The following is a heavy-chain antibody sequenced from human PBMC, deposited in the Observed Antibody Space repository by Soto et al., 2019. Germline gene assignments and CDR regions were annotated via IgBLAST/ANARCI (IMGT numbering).Heavy chain of an antibody. D-gene: IGHD3-10*01. V-gene: IGHV4-59*08. CDR2: IDNNGGT. CDR3: VRQGFGALHGLVDV. Sequence: QVQLQESGPGLVKPSDTLSLTCTVSGDSVSSYKWSWIRQTPGKGLEWIGNIDNNGGTSYNPSIRSRVTMSVDTSTKQFSLRLNAVTAADTAVYYGVRQGFGALHGLVDVWGQGTTVTVSS. J-gene: IGHJ6*02. CDR1: GDSVSSYK.